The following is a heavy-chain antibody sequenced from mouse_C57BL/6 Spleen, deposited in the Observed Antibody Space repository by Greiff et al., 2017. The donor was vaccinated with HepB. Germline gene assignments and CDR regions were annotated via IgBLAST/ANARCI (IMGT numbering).Heavy chain of an antibody. J-gene: IGHJ3*01. CDR2: IDPSDSET. Sequence: QVQLQQPGAELVRPGSSVKLSCKASGYTFTSYWMHWVKQRPIQGLEWIGNIDPSDSETHYNQKFKDKATLTVDKSSSTAYMQLSSLTSEDSAVYYCARYLRRGDAWFAYWGQGTLVTVSA. V-gene: IGHV1-52*01. D-gene: IGHD2-12*01. CDR3: ARYLRRGDAWFAY. CDR1: GYTFTSYW.